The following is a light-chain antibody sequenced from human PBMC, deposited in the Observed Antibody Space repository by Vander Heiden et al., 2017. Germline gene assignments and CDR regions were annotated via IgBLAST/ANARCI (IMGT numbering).Light chain of an antibody. CDR3: MQALRTPPGPT. V-gene: IGKV2-28*01. CDR1: QSLLHSNGYNY. CDR2: LGS. Sequence: IVMTLSPLSLSVTPGEPASISCRSSQSLLHSNGYNYLDGCLQKPGQSPQLLSYLGSNRASGVPGRFSGSGSGTDFTMKISRVEAEDVGVYYCMQALRTPPGPTFGGGTKVGIK. J-gene: IGKJ4*01.